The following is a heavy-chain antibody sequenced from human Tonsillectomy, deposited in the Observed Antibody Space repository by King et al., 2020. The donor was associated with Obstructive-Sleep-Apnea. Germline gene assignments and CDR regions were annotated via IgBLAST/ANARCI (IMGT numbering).Heavy chain of an antibody. J-gene: IGHJ4*02. CDR2: IYYSGST. Sequence: QLQESGPGLVKPSETLSLTCTVSGGSISSYYWSWIRQPPGKGLEWIGYIYYSGSTNYNLSLKSRVTISVDTSKNQFSLKLRSVTAADTAVYYCARVSIMVRGVFQFDYWGQGTLVTVSS. CDR1: GGSISSYY. V-gene: IGHV4-59*01. D-gene: IGHD3-10*01. CDR3: ARVSIMVRGVFQFDY.